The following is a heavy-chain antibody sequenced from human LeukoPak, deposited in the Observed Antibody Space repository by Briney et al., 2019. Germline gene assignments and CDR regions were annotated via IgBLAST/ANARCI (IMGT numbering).Heavy chain of an antibody. CDR1: GFTVSSNY. V-gene: IGHV3-66*02. CDR2: IYSGGST. J-gene: IGHJ3*02. Sequence: GGSLRLSCAASGFTVSSNYMSWVRQAPGKGLEWVSVIYSGGSTYYADSVKGRFTISRDNSKNTLYLQMNSLRAEDTAVYYCARWYYYDSSGYLHEAFDIWGQGTMVTVSS. D-gene: IGHD3-22*01. CDR3: ARWYYYDSSGYLHEAFDI.